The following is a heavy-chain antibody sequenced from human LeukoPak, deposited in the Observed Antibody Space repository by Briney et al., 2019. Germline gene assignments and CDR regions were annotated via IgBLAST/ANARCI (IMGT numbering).Heavy chain of an antibody. D-gene: IGHD2-21*01. V-gene: IGHV3-33*06. CDR1: GFTFSSYG. Sequence: PGRSLRLSCAASGFTFSSYGMHWVRQAPGKGLEWVAVIWYDGSNKYYADSVKGRFTISRDNSKNTLFLQINSLRAEDTAVYYCAKLSRGSAVVNDAFDTWGHGTMVTVSS. J-gene: IGHJ3*02. CDR2: IWYDGSNK. CDR3: AKLSRGSAVVNDAFDT.